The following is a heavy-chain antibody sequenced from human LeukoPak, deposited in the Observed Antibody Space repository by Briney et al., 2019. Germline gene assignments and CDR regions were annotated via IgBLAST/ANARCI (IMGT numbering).Heavy chain of an antibody. J-gene: IGHJ4*02. D-gene: IGHD4-23*01. CDR3: AREADYGGTFDY. V-gene: IGHV3-21*01. CDR2: ISSSSYI. CDR1: GFTFSSYS. Sequence: GGSLRLSSAASGFTFSSYSMNWVRQAPGKGLEWVSSISSSSYIYYADSVKGRFTISRDNAKNSLYLQMNSLRAEDTAVYYCAREADYGGTFDYWGQGTLVTVSS.